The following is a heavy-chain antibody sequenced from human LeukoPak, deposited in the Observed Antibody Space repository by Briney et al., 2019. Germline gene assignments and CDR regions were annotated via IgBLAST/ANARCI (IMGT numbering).Heavy chain of an antibody. Sequence: SSETLSLTCTVSGGSISSSSYYWGWIRQPPGKGLEWIGSIYYSGSTYYNPSLKSRVTISVDTSKNQFSLKLSSVTAADMAVYYCARDHGIGSSPNAFDIWGQGTMVTVSS. V-gene: IGHV4-39*07. J-gene: IGHJ3*02. CDR3: ARDHGIGSSPNAFDI. CDR2: IYYSGST. CDR1: GGSISSSSYY. D-gene: IGHD6-13*01.